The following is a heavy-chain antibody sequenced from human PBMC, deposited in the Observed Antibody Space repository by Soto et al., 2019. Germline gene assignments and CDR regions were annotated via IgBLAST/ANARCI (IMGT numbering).Heavy chain of an antibody. V-gene: IGHV1-46*01. CDR1: GYTFTSDY. J-gene: IGHJ6*04. CDR2: INPSGDST. CDR3: APIGYYYYHAMDV. Sequence: ASVKVSCKASGYTFTSDYMHWVRQAPGQGLEWMGMINPSGDSTSYAQKFQGRVTTTRDTSTSTVYMELRRLTSEDTALYYCAPIGYYYYHAMDVSGKGTKVT.